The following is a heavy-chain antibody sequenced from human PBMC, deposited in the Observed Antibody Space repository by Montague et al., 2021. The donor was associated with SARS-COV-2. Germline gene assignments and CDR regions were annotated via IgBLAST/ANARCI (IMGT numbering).Heavy chain of an antibody. CDR3: ARENTVTTFGGPYYIDS. J-gene: IGHJ4*02. Sequence: SETLSLTCIVSGSSVRSYYWSWNRQLPGKGLEWIGYIYDSGRTNXNPYLKSRVPISVDTSKYQFSLKLSSVTVADTAVYYCARENTVTTFGGPYYIDSWGQGTLVT. V-gene: IGHV4-59*02. CDR1: GSSVRSYY. CDR2: IYDSGRT. D-gene: IGHD4-17*01.